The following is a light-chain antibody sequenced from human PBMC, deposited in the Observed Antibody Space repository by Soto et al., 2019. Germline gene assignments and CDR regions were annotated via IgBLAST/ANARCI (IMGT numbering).Light chain of an antibody. J-gene: IGKJ2*01. CDR2: WAS. CDR3: QQYYSPPYA. V-gene: IGKV4-1*01. CDR1: QSVLYSSNNKNY. Sequence: DIVMTQSPDSLAVSLGERATINCKSSQSVLYSSNNKNYLGWYQQKPGQTPKLLIYWASTRDSGVPDRFSGSGSGADFTLTISSLQAEDVAAYYWQQYYSPPYAFGQGTRLEIK.